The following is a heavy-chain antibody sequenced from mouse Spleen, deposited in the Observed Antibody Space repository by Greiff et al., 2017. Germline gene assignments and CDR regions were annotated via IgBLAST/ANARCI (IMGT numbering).Heavy chain of an antibody. CDR1: GYSFTGYY. V-gene: IGHV1-42*01. J-gene: IGHJ2*01. D-gene: IGHD2-5*01. CDR2: INPSTGGT. Sequence: VQLQQSGPELVKPGASVKISCKASGYSFTGYYMNWVKQSPEKSLEWIGEINPSTGGTTYNQKFKAKATLTVDKSSSTAYMQLKSLTSEDSAVYYCARRDSNYVRGYYFDYWGQGTTLTVSS. CDR3: ARRDSNYVRGYYFDY.